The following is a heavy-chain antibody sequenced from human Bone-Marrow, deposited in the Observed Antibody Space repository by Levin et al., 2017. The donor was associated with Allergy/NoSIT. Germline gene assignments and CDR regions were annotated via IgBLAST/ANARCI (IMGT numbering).Heavy chain of an antibody. V-gene: IGHV3-23*01. CDR1: GFTFSTYA. CDR3: AKEISSSWLYYYAMDV. J-gene: IGHJ6*02. Sequence: GGSLRLSCVASGFTFSTYAMTWVRQAPGKGLEWVSIIGDSGTFYADSVKGRFTISRDNSRNTLYLQMNNLRAEDTALYYCAKEISSSWLYYYAMDVWGQGTTVTVSS. D-gene: IGHD6-13*01. CDR2: IGDSGT.